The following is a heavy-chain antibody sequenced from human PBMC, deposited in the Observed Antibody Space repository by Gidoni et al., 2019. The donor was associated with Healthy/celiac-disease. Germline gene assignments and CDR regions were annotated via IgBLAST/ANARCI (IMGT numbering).Heavy chain of an antibody. Sequence: QVQLQQWGAGLLKPSETLSLTCAVYGGSFSGYYWSWIRQPPGKGLEWIGEINHSGSTNYNPSLKSRVTISVDTSKNQFSLKLSSVTAADTAVYYCARVSSSSWHGDWFDPWGQGTLVTVSS. CDR3: ARVSSSSWHGDWFDP. J-gene: IGHJ5*02. V-gene: IGHV4-34*01. D-gene: IGHD6-13*01. CDR2: INHSGST. CDR1: GGSFSGYY.